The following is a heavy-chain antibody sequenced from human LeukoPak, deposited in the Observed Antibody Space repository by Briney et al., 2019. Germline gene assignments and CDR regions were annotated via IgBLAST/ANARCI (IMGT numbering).Heavy chain of an antibody. CDR2: INSDGSST. CDR1: GYTFSGYW. Sequence: GGSLRLSCAASGYTFSGYWMHWVRQAPGKGLVWVSRINSDGSSTAYADSVKGRFTISRDNAKNTLFLQMNSLRAEDTAVYYCARDRYYGMGVWGQGTTVTVSS. V-gene: IGHV3-74*01. J-gene: IGHJ6*02. CDR3: ARDRYYGMGV.